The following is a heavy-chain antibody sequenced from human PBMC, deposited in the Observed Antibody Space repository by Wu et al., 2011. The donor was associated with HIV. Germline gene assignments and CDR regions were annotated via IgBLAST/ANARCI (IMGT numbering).Heavy chain of an antibody. CDR3: ARTDEYYYGSGSYRSAFDI. Sequence: QVQLEQSGAAVRKPGASVKVSCKASGYIFTNYYIYWVRQAPGQGLEWMGIINPSGGSTQYAQRFQDRVTMTRDTSTTTVYMELSSLRSDDTAVYYCARTDEYYYGSGSYRSAFDIWGQGTMVTVSS. V-gene: IGHV1-46*01. D-gene: IGHD3-10*01. CDR2: INPSGGST. J-gene: IGHJ3*02. CDR1: GYIFTNYY.